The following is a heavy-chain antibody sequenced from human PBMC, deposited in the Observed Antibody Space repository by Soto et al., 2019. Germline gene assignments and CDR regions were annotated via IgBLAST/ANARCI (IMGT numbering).Heavy chain of an antibody. V-gene: IGHV3-23*01. CDR3: AKGTSRYCSSTSCYKGGYYYYGMDV. D-gene: IGHD2-2*02. CDR2: ISGSGGST. CDR1: GFTFSSYA. J-gene: IGHJ6*02. Sequence: GGSLRLSCAASGFTFSSYAMSWVRQAPGKGLEWVSGISGSGGSTYYADSVKGRFTISRDNSKNTMYLQMNSLRAEDTAVYYCAKGTSRYCSSTSCYKGGYYYYGMDVWGQGTTVTVSS.